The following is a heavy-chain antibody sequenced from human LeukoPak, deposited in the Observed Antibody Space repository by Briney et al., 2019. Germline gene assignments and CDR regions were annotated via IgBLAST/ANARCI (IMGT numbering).Heavy chain of an antibody. J-gene: IGHJ6*03. CDR1: GFTFSSYP. CDR3: GRDSRDEAVGGFYCYYMDV. D-gene: IGHD6-19*01. V-gene: IGHV3-30*04. Sequence: RGSLRLSCTASGFTFSSYPIHWVRQAPGKGLEWVALISYDGGNTYYTDSVQGRFTISRDNSTSTLYMQMNSLRPDDTAVYYCGRDSRDEAVGGFYCYYMDVWGKGTTVTVSS. CDR2: ISYDGGNT.